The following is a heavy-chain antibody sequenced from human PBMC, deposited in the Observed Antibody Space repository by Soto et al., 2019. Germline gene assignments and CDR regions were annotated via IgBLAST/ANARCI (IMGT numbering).Heavy chain of an antibody. J-gene: IGHJ4*02. CDR3: ARLRVVVTASFDY. Sequence: SETLSLTCTVSGGSISSSSYYWGWIRQPPGKGLEWIGSIYYSGSTYYNPSHKSRVTISVDTSKNQFSLKLSSVTAADTAVYYCARLRVVVTASFDYWGQGTLVTVSS. CDR2: IYYSGST. CDR1: GGSISSSSYY. V-gene: IGHV4-39*01. D-gene: IGHD2-21*02.